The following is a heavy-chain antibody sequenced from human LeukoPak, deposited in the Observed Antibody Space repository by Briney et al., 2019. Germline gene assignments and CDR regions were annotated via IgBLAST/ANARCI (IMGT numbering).Heavy chain of an antibody. CDR2: IIPILGMA. J-gene: IGHJ4*02. CDR1: GGTFSSYA. CDR3: ARGGDYFDY. V-gene: IGHV1-69*04. Sequence: SVKVSCKASGGTFSSYAISWVRQAPGQGLEWMGRIIPILGMANYAQKFQGRVTITADKSTSTAYMELSSLRSEDTAVYYCARGGDYFDYWGQGTLVTVSS.